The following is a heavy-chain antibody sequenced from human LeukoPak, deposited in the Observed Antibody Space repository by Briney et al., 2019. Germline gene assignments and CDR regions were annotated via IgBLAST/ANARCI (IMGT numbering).Heavy chain of an antibody. CDR3: ARDPRYSSSWYLDY. CDR1: GYTFTGYY. D-gene: IGHD6-13*01. V-gene: IGHV1-2*02. Sequence: ASVKVSCKASGYTFTGYYMHWVRQAPGQGIEWMGWINPNSGGTNYAQKFQGRVTMTWDTSISTAYMELSRLRSDDTAVYYCARDPRYSSSWYLDYWGQGTLVTVSS. CDR2: INPNSGGT. J-gene: IGHJ4*02.